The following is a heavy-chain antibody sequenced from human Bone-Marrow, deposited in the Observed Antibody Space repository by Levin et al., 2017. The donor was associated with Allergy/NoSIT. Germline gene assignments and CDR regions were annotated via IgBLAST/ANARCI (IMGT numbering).Heavy chain of an antibody. V-gene: IGHV3-23*01. Sequence: GGSLRLSCAASGFTFNIYAMNWVRQAPGKGLEWVSAISGGGGGSRYYAESVKGRFTISRDNSKDTLFLEMNSLTAEDTAVYYCAKDLSQNDYYGMDVWGLGTTVTVSS. CDR1: GFTFNIYA. CDR2: ISGGGGGSR. CDR3: AKDLSQNDYYGMDV. J-gene: IGHJ6*02. D-gene: IGHD2/OR15-2a*01.